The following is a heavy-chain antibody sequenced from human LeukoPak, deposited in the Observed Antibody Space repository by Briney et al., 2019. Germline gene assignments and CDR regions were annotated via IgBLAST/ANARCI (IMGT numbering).Heavy chain of an antibody. V-gene: IGHV3-53*01. D-gene: IGHD3-10*01. CDR2: IYSGGST. CDR3: AKSYYGSGSYPDY. CDR1: GFTFSSYS. Sequence: GGSLRLSCAASGFTFSSYSMNWVRQAPGKGLEWVSIIYSGGSTYYADSVKGRFTISRDNSKNTLYLQMNSLRAEDTAVYYCAKSYYGSGSYPDYWGQGTLVTVSS. J-gene: IGHJ4*02.